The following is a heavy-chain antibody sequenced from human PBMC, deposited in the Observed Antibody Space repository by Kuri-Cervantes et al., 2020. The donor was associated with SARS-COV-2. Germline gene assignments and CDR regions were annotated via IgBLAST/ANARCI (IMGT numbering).Heavy chain of an antibody. V-gene: IGHV4-59*12. J-gene: IGHJ5*02. D-gene: IGHD5-12*01. Sequence: SETLSLTCTVSGGSISSYYWSWIRQPPGKGLEWIGYIYYSGSTNYNPSLKSRVTISADTSKNQFSLKLSSVTAADTAVYYCARGRGYSGWRLNWFDPWGQGTLVTVSS. CDR1: GGSISSYY. CDR2: IYYSGST. CDR3: ARGRGYSGWRLNWFDP.